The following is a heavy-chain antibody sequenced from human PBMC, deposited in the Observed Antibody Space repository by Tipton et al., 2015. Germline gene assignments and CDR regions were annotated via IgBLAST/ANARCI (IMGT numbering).Heavy chain of an antibody. D-gene: IGHD4-17*01. CDR2: INWNSGMT. V-gene: IGHV3-9*01. CDR1: GFTFDDYA. J-gene: IGHJ6*02. Sequence: SLRLSCAASGFTFDDYAMHWVRQAPGKGLEWVSLINWNSGMTAYADSVKGRFTISRDNAENSLYLQINSVRPEDTALYYCARPSVTTNYYGMDVWGQGTTVTVSS. CDR3: ARPSVTTNYYGMDV.